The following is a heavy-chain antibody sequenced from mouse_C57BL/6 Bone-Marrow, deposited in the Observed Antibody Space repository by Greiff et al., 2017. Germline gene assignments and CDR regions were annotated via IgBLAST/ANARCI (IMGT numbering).Heavy chain of an antibody. CDR3: ARWDYYGGFDY. J-gene: IGHJ2*01. CDR2: INPSSGYT. CDR1: GYTFTSYW. D-gene: IGHD1-1*01. Sequence: QVQLQQSGAELAKPGASVKLSCKASGYTFTSYWMHWVKQRPGQGLEWIGYINPSSGYTKYNQKFKDQATLTADKSSSTAYMQLSRLTYEDSAFYYCARWDYYGGFDYWGQGTTLTVSS. V-gene: IGHV1-7*01.